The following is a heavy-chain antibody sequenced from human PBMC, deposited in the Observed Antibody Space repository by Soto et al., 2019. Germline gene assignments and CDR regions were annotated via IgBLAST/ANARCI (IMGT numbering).Heavy chain of an antibody. D-gene: IGHD6-6*01. V-gene: IGHV3-48*02. CDR1: GFTISGYG. J-gene: IGHJ6*04. Sequence: LRLSCAASGFTISGYGMKWVRQAPGKGLEWVSFISGSSGTIYYADSVKGRFTISRDNVKNSVYLQMNSLRDEDTAVYYCASRQLLRSLYYGMDVWGEGTTVTVSS. CDR3: ASRQLLRSLYYGMDV. CDR2: ISGSSGTI.